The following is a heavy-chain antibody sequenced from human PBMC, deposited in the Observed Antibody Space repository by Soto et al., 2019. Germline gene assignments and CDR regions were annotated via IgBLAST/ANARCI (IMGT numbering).Heavy chain of an antibody. J-gene: IGHJ5*02. V-gene: IGHV4-59*01. D-gene: IGHD1-1*01. CDR1: GGSISSYY. CDR2: IYYSGST. Sequence: SETLSLTCTVSGGSISSYYWSWIRQPPGKGLEWIGYIYYSGSTNYNPYLKSRVTISEDTSKNQFSLKLSSVTAADTALYYCARDRDWNGWFDPWGQGTLVTVSS. CDR3: ARDRDWNGWFDP.